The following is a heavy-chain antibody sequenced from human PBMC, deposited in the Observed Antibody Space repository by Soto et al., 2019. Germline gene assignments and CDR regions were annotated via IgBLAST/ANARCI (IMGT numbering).Heavy chain of an antibody. Sequence: TLSVTCTVSGGFITRGGYYWSWIRQHPGKGLEWIGYIYNSGTTYYNPSLKSRVTISVDTSKNQFSLKLTSVTAADTAVYYCARDPDPWGQGTLVTVSS. CDR3: ARDPDP. J-gene: IGHJ5*02. CDR1: GGFITRGGYY. CDR2: IYNSGTT. V-gene: IGHV4-31*03.